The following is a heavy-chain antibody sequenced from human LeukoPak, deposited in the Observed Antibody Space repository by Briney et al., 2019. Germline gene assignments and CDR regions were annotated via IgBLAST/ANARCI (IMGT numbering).Heavy chain of an antibody. CDR1: GGTFSSYA. CDR3: ARSLWGRGYSYGSHNDY. J-gene: IGHJ4*02. V-gene: IGHV1-69*06. Sequence: GASVKVSCKASGGTFSSYAISWVRQAPGQGLEWMGGIIPIFGTANYAQKFQGRVTITADKSTSTAYMELSSLRSDDTAVYYCARSLWGRGYSYGSHNDYWGQGTLVTVSS. CDR2: IIPIFGTA. D-gene: IGHD5-18*01.